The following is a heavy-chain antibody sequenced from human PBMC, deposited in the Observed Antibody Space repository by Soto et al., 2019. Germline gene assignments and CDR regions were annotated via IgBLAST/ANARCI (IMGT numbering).Heavy chain of an antibody. CDR1: GGTFSSYT. CDR3: GSGINRWLHLWDFDL. V-gene: IGHV1-69*12. D-gene: IGHD5-12*01. J-gene: IGHJ2*01. CDR2: IIPIFGTA. Sequence: QVQLVQSGAEVKKPGSSVTVSCKASGGTFSSYTISWVRQAPGQGLEWMGGIIPIFGTANYAQKFQGRVTISADESTSTAYMELCSLRSEDTAVYYCGSGINRWLHLWDFDLWGRGTLVTVSS.